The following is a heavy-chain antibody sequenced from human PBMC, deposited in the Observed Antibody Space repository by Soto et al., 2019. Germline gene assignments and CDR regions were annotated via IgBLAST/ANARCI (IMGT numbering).Heavy chain of an antibody. CDR3: ASSRKDYYYYGMDV. J-gene: IGHJ6*02. Sequence: QVQLVQSGAEVKKPGSSVKVSCKASGGTFSSYAISWVRQAPGQGLEWMGGIIPIFGTPNYAQKFQVRVTITADESTSTAYMELSSLRSEDTAVYYCASSRKDYYYYGMDVWGQGTTVTVSS. D-gene: IGHD6-13*01. V-gene: IGHV1-69*12. CDR2: IIPIFGTP. CDR1: GGTFSSYA.